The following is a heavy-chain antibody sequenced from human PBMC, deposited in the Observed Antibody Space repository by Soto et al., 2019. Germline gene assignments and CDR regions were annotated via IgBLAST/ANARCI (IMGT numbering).Heavy chain of an antibody. D-gene: IGHD6-6*01. V-gene: IGHV3-48*02. Sequence: EVQLVEAGGALVHLGGSLTLSCAASGFTFSYYGMNWVRQIPGKGPEWVSYISSSSSTTSYANSVKGRFTIFRDNAKNSLYLQINSLRDEDTAVYYCARGGAARPDYWGQGTLVTVSS. CDR3: ARGGAARPDY. J-gene: IGHJ4*02. CDR2: ISSSSSTT. CDR1: GFTFSYYG.